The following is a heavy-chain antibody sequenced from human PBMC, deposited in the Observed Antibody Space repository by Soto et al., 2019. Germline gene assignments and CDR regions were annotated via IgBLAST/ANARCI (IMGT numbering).Heavy chain of an antibody. CDR2: IKHDGSDK. D-gene: IGHD1-26*01. Sequence: EVQLVESGGGLVQPGGSLRLSCAASGFTFSSYWMSWVRQAPGKGLEWMAHIKHDGSDKYYVDSVKGRFTLSRDNAKNSLYLQMNSLRAEDTAVYYCARGGGALDYWGQGTLVTVSS. CDR1: GFTFSSYW. V-gene: IGHV3-7*01. CDR3: ARGGGALDY. J-gene: IGHJ4*02.